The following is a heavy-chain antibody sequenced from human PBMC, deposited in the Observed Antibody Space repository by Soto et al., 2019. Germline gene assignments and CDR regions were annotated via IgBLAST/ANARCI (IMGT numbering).Heavy chain of an antibody. D-gene: IGHD2-2*01. CDR1: GGAFSSYT. J-gene: IGHJ3*02. CDR3: ARARLYSIVVVPAAQDAFDI. CDR2: IIPILGIA. Sequence: SVKVSCKASGGAFSSYTISWVRQAPGQGLEWMGRIIPILGIANYAQKFQGRVTITADKSTSTAYMELSSLRSEDTAVYYCARARLYSIVVVPAAQDAFDIWGQGTMVTVS. V-gene: IGHV1-69*02.